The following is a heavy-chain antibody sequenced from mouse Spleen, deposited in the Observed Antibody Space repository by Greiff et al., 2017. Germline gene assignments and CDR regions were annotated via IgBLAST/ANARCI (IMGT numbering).Heavy chain of an antibody. CDR3: ARQGLRQAWFAY. Sequence: EVKLVESGGGLVKLGGSLKLSCAASGFTFSSYAMSWVRQTPEKRLEWVATISSGGGNTYYPDSVKGRFTISRDNAKNTLYLQMSSLKSEDTAMYYCARQGLRQAWFAYWGQGTLVTVSA. D-gene: IGHD2-4*01. CDR1: GFTFSSYA. J-gene: IGHJ3*01. CDR2: ISSGGGNT. V-gene: IGHV5-9*04.